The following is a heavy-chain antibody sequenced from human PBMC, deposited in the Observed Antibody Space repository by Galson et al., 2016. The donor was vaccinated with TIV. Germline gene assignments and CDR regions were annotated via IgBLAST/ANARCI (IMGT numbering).Heavy chain of an antibody. CDR1: GFSFSLYT. J-gene: IGHJ5*02. CDR3: AREYESGYSSSWYRFDP. CDR2: ISSSNSYI. D-gene: IGHD6-13*01. V-gene: IGHV3-21*01. Sequence: SLRLSCAASGFSFSLYTMNWVRQAPGKGLGWVSSISSSNSYISYADSVKGRFTISRDNAKNSLYLQMNSLRAADTAVYYCAREYESGYSSSWYRFDPWGQGALVTVSS.